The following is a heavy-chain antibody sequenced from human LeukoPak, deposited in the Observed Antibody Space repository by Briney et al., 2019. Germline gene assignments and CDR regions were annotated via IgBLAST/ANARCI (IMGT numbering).Heavy chain of an antibody. CDR2: IYTSGST. CDR1: GYSISSGYY. Sequence: SETLSLTCTVSGYSISSGYYWSWIRQPAGKGLEWIGRIYTSGSTNYNPSLKSRVTMSVDTSKNQFSLKLSSVTAADTAVYYCARLGTANDYWGQGTLVTVSS. D-gene: IGHD5-18*01. J-gene: IGHJ4*02. V-gene: IGHV4-4*07. CDR3: ARLGTANDY.